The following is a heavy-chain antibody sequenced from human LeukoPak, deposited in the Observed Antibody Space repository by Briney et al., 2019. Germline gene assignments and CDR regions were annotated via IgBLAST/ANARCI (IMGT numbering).Heavy chain of an antibody. CDR1: GGSISSSSYY. Sequence: SETLSLTCTVSGGSISSSSYYWGWIRHPPGKGLEWIGSIYYSGSTYYNPSLKSRVTISVDTSKNQFSLRLSSVTAADTAVYYCARVPTEAYYYYYMDVWGKGTTVTVSS. CDR3: ARVPTEAYYYYYMDV. D-gene: IGHD2-21*02. J-gene: IGHJ6*03. V-gene: IGHV4-39*07. CDR2: IYYSGST.